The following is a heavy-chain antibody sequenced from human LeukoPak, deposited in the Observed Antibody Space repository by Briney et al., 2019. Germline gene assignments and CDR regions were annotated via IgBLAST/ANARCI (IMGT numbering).Heavy chain of an antibody. CDR2: INHSGST. CDR1: GGSFSGYY. Sequence: SETLSLTCAVYGGSFSGYYWSWIRQPPGKGLEWIGEINHSGSTNYNPSLKSRVTISVDTSKNQFSLKLSSVTAADTAVYYCARHSTYYAAFDYRGQGTLVTVSS. V-gene: IGHV4-34*01. CDR3: ARHSTYYAAFDY. J-gene: IGHJ4*02. D-gene: IGHD2-2*01.